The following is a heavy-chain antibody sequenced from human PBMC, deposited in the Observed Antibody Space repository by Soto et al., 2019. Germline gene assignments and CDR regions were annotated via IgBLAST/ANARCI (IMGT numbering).Heavy chain of an antibody. V-gene: IGHV4-4*07. Sequence: SETLSLTCSASGGSLSYYYWSWIRQPAGRGLEWIGRIFDSGITNYSPSLRSRITMSVDTSKNQFSLKLSSVTAADTAVYYCARGSLKFDFWGLGTLVTVSS. D-gene: IGHD3-10*01. CDR3: ARGSLKFDF. CDR2: IFDSGIT. CDR1: GGSLSYYY. J-gene: IGHJ4*02.